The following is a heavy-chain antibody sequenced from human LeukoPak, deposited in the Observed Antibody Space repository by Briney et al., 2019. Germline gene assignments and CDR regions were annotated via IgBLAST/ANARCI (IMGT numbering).Heavy chain of an antibody. CDR1: GGSISSYY. D-gene: IGHD7-27*01. V-gene: IGHV4-59*01. CDR3: ARVPGDYYFDY. Sequence: NPSETLSLTCTVSGGSISSYYWSWIRQPPGKGPEWIGYIYYSGSTNYNPSLKSRVTISVDTSKNQFSLKLSSVTAADTAVYYCARVPGDYYFDYWGQGTLVTVSS. CDR2: IYYSGST. J-gene: IGHJ4*02.